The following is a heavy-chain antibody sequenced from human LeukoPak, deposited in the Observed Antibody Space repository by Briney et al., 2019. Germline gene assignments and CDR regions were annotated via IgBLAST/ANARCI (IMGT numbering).Heavy chain of an antibody. Sequence: ASVKVSCKASGYTFTSYDINWVRQATGQGLEWMGWMNPNSGNTGYAQKFQGRVTMTRNTSTSTAYMELSSLRSEDTAVYYCARNLEPRGDYGDHGYWGQGTLVTVSS. V-gene: IGHV1-8*01. CDR2: MNPNSGNT. D-gene: IGHD4-17*01. J-gene: IGHJ4*02. CDR3: ARNLEPRGDYGDHGY. CDR1: GYTFTSYD.